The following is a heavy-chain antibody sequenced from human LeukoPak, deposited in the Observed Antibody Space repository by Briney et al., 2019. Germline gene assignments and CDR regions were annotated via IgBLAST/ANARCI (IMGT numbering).Heavy chain of an antibody. D-gene: IGHD3-22*01. CDR1: GFTFSSYA. J-gene: IGHJ4*02. Sequence: GGSLRLSCAASGFTFSSYAMSWVRQAPGKGLEWVSGISGSGDNTYYADSVEGRFTISRDNSKNTLYVQVNSLGTEDTAAYYCAKGSYYDSSGSFYFDYWGQGTLVTVSS. CDR2: ISGSGDNT. CDR3: AKGSYYDSSGSFYFDY. V-gene: IGHV3-23*01.